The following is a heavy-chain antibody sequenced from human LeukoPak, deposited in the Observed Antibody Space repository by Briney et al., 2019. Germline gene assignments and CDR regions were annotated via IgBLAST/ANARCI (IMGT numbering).Heavy chain of an antibody. D-gene: IGHD2-2*01. CDR3: ARCPAGLYYYYYMDV. V-gene: IGHV3-11*04. J-gene: IGHJ6*03. Sequence: PGGSLRLSCAASGSTFSDYYMSWIRQAPGKGLEWVSYISSSGSTIYYADSVKGRFTISRDNAKNSLYLQMNSLRAEDTAVYYCARCPAGLYYYYYMDVWGKGTTVTVSS. CDR2: ISSSGSTI. CDR1: GSTFSDYY.